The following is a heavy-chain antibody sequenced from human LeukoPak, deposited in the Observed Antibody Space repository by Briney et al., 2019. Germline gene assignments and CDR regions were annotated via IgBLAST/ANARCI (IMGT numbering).Heavy chain of an antibody. D-gene: IGHD3-22*01. CDR3: AREGLYDSSGYPLWGY. CDR2: ISSSGSTI. J-gene: IGHJ4*02. Sequence: GGSLRLSCAASGFTFSDYYMSWIRQAPGKGLEWVSYISSSGSTIYYADSVKGRFTISRDNAKNSLYLQMNSLRAEDTAVYYCAREGLYDSSGYPLWGYWGQGTPVTVSS. V-gene: IGHV3-11*01. CDR1: GFTFSDYY.